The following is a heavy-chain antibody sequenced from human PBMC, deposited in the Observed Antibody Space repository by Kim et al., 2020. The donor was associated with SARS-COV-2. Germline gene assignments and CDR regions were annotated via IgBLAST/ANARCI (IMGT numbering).Heavy chain of an antibody. D-gene: IGHD3-3*01. CDR2: IYYSGST. Sequence: SETLSLTCTVSGGSISSGGYYWSWIRQHPGKGLEWIGYIYYSGSTYYNPSLKSRVTLSVDTSKNQFSLKLSSVTAADTAVYYCARDRTPPAHDYDFWSPEELYGMDVWGQGTTVTVSS. CDR3: ARDRTPPAHDYDFWSPEELYGMDV. V-gene: IGHV4-31*03. CDR1: GGSISSGGYY. J-gene: IGHJ6*02.